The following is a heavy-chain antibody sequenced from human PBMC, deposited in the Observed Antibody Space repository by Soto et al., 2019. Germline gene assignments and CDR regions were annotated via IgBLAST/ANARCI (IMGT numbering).Heavy chain of an antibody. CDR2: ISSSSSYI. CDR1: GFTFSSYS. V-gene: IGHV3-21*01. D-gene: IGHD4-17*01. Sequence: GGSLRLSCAASGFTFSSYSMNWVRQAPGKGLEWVSSISSSSSYIYYADSVKGRFTISRDNAKNSLYLQMNSLRAEDTAVYYCARGSTTVTTYYYYYMDVWGKGTTVTVSS. J-gene: IGHJ6*03. CDR3: ARGSTTVTTYYYYYMDV.